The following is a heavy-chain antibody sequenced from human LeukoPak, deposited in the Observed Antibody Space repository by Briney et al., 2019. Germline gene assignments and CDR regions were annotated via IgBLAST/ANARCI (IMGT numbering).Heavy chain of an antibody. CDR3: AKAPYSSSWYFDY. CDR2: ISYDGSNK. Sequence: SGGSLRLSCAASGFTFSSYGMHRVRQAPGKGLEWVAVISYDGSNKYYADSVKGRFTISRDNSKNTLYLQMNSLRAEDTAVYYCAKAPYSSSWYFDYWGQGTLVTVSS. CDR1: GFTFSSYG. D-gene: IGHD6-13*01. J-gene: IGHJ4*02. V-gene: IGHV3-30*18.